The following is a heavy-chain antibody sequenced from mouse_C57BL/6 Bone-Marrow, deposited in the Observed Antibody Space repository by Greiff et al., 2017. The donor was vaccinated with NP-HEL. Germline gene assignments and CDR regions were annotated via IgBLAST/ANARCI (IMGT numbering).Heavy chain of an antibody. CDR1: GFTFSDYY. Sequence: EVKLMESEGGLVQPGSSMKLSCTASGFTFSDYYMAWVRQVPEKGLEWVANINYDGSSTYYLDSLKSRFIISRDNAKNILYLQMSSLKSEDTATYYCARVLRWYFDVWGTGTTVTVSS. CDR2: INYDGSST. J-gene: IGHJ1*03. D-gene: IGHD2-4*01. CDR3: ARVLRWYFDV. V-gene: IGHV5-16*01.